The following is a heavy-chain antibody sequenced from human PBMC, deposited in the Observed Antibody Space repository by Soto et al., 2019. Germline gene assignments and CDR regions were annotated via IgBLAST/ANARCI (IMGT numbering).Heavy chain of an antibody. CDR1: GFTFTSYG. CDR2: ISYDGINK. CDR3: AKIILRYSAPGSRDSDY. Sequence: QVQLVEYGGGVVQPGRSLRLSCAASGFTFTSYGMHWVRKAPGQGLEWVAVISYDGINKYYADSVKGRFTIARDNSKNTLYLQMSSLRAEVTAVYYCAKIILRYSAPGSRDSDYWGQGNNVTVSS. V-gene: IGHV3-30*18. D-gene: IGHD1-1*01. J-gene: IGHJ4*02.